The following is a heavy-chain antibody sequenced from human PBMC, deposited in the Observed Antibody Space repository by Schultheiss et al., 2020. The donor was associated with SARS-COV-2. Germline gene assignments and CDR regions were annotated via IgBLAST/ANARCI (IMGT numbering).Heavy chain of an antibody. Sequence: GESLKISCAASGFTFSSYAMSWVRQAPGKGLEWVSAISGSGGSTYYADSVKGRFTISRDNSKNTLYLQMNSLRAEDTAVYYCATEVVVAALEDYWGQGTLVTVSS. D-gene: IGHD2-15*01. CDR1: GFTFSSYA. J-gene: IGHJ4*02. CDR2: ISGSGGST. V-gene: IGHV3-23*01. CDR3: ATEVVVAALEDY.